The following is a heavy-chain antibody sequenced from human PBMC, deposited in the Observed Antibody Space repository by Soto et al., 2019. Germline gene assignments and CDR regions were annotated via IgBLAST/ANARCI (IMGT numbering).Heavy chain of an antibody. CDR3: ARETRAYYYGSGSYGMDV. CDR1: GGSISSGDYY. Sequence: QVQLQESGPGPVKPSQTLSLTCTVSGGSISSGDYYWSWIRQPPGKGLEWIGYIYYSGSTDYNPSLKSRVTISVDTSKNQFSLKLSSVTAADTAVYYCARETRAYYYGSGSYGMDVWGQGTTVTVSS. V-gene: IGHV4-30-4*01. CDR2: IYYSGST. J-gene: IGHJ6*02. D-gene: IGHD3-10*01.